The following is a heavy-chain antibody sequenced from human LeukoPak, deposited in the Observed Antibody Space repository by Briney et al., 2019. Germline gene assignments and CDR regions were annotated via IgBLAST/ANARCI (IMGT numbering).Heavy chain of an antibody. V-gene: IGHV1-8*03. J-gene: IGHJ3*02. D-gene: IGHD2-21*01. CDR1: GYTFTSYD. Sequence: ASVKVSCKASGYTFTSYDINWVRQATGQGLEWMGWMNPNSGNTGYAQKFQGRVTITRNTSISTAYMELSSLRSEDTAVYYCAMPHCGGDCYTGAFDIWGQGTMVTVSS. CDR3: AMPHCGGDCYTGAFDI. CDR2: MNPNSGNT.